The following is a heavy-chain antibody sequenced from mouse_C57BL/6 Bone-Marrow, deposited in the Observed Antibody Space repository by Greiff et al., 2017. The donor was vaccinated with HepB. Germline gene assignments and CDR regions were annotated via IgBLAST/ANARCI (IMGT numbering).Heavy chain of an antibody. CDR2: IDPENGDT. CDR1: GFNIKDDY. CDR3: TTLYSSNPYYFDY. J-gene: IGHJ2*01. Sequence: EVQLQQSGAELVRPGASVKLSCTASGFNIKDDYMHWVKQRPEQGLEWIGWIDPENGDTEYASKFQGKATITADTSSNTAYLQLSSLTSEDTAVYYCTTLYSSNPYYFDYWGQGTTLTVSS. D-gene: IGHD2-5*01. V-gene: IGHV14-4*01.